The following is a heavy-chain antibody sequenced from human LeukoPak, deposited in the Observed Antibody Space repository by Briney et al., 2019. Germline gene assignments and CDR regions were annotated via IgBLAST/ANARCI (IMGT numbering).Heavy chain of an antibody. Sequence: PGGSLRLSCAASGVTFSYYWMHWVHQAPGKGLVWVSRIDSDGSSTSYAGSVKGRFTISRDNAKNTLYLQMNSLRAEDTALYYCVREGGYDPFENWGQGTLVTVSS. J-gene: IGHJ4*02. V-gene: IGHV3-74*01. CDR3: VREGGYDPFEN. CDR2: IDSDGSST. D-gene: IGHD5-12*01. CDR1: GVTFSYYW.